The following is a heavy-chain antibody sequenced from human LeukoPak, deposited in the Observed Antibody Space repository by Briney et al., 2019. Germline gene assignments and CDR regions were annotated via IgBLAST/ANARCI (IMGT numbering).Heavy chain of an antibody. Sequence: GGSLRLSCASSGFTFSSCAMSWVRQAPGKGLEWVSGIISTGGSTYYADSVKGRFTISRDNSKSTLSLQMDSLRAEDTAVYYCAKGYSSGWRTYFDYWGQGTLVTVSS. V-gene: IGHV3-23*01. CDR1: GFTFSSCA. CDR3: AKGYSSGWRTYFDY. CDR2: IISTGGST. J-gene: IGHJ4*02. D-gene: IGHD6-19*01.